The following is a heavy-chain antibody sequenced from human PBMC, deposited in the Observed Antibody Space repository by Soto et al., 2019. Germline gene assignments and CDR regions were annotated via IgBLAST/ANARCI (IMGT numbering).Heavy chain of an antibody. Sequence: ASVKVSCKASGYTFTSYDINWVRQATGQGLEWMGWMNPNSGNTGYAQKFQGRVTMTRNTSISTAYMELSSLRSEDTAVYYCARAQSITMVRGVIITFYYYMDVWGKGTTVTVSS. J-gene: IGHJ6*03. CDR2: MNPNSGNT. D-gene: IGHD3-10*01. CDR3: ARAQSITMVRGVIITFYYYMDV. V-gene: IGHV1-8*01. CDR1: GYTFTSYD.